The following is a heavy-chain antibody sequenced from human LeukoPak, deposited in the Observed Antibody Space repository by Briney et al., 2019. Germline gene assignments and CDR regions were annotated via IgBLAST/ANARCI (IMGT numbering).Heavy chain of an antibody. CDR1: GYTFTSYD. CDR3: ARTRDTYYDFWSGYQGSGSDFDY. J-gene: IGHJ4*02. Sequence: GASVKVSCKASGYTFTSYDINWVRQATGQGLEWMGWMNPNSGNTGYAQKFQGRVTITRNTSISTAYMELSSLRSEDTAVYYCARTRDTYYDFWSGYQGSGSDFDYWGQGTLVTVSS. V-gene: IGHV1-8*03. D-gene: IGHD3-3*01. CDR2: MNPNSGNT.